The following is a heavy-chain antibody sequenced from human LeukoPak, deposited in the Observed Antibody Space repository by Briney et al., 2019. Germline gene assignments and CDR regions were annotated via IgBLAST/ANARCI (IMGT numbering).Heavy chain of an antibody. J-gene: IGHJ5*02. CDR2: IRNDGSDK. V-gene: IGHV3-30*02. Sequence: GGSLRLSCATSGFIFTTYGMHWVRQAPGKGLEWVAFIRNDGSDKYYADSVQGRITISRDNSKNTLYLQMNSLRAEDTAVYYCAKDQNGVFDWLDVGWLDPWGQGTLVTVSS. CDR3: AKDQNGVFDWLDVGWLDP. CDR1: GFIFTTYG. D-gene: IGHD3-9*01.